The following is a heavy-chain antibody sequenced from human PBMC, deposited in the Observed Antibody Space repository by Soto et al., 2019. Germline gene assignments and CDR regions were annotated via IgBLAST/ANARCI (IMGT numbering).Heavy chain of an antibody. J-gene: IGHJ5*01. D-gene: IGHD1-7*01. CDR1: GFSFSSDS. CDR2: ISSSGSFM. V-gene: IGHV3-21*01. Sequence: GSLRLSCAASGFSFSSDSMGWVRQAPGKGLEWVSSISSSGSFMNYADSVKGRFTISRDNAKNSLYLQMSSLKDEDTAVYYCARDPPTGTTLDWFDSWGQGTLVTVSS. CDR3: ARDPPTGTTLDWFDS.